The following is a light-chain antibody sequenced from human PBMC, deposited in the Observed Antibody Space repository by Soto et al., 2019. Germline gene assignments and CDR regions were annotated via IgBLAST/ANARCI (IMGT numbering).Light chain of an antibody. Sequence: EIVLTQSPGTLSLSPGERATLSCRAGQSVSSSYLAWYQQKPGQAPRLLIYGASYRATGIPDRFSGSESGTDFTLTISRLEPEDFAVYYCQQYGSSPFTFGPGTRVDIK. V-gene: IGKV3-20*01. CDR1: QSVSSSY. CDR2: GAS. J-gene: IGKJ3*01. CDR3: QQYGSSPFT.